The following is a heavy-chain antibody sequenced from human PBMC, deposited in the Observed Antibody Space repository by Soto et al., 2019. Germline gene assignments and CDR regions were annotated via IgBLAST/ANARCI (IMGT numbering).Heavy chain of an antibody. Sequence: SGPTLVNPTETLTLTCIVSGFSLRDTKMGVTWIRQPPGKALEWLAHIFSKDERSYSTSLKSRLTISKDTFKSQVVLTMTNMDPVDTATYYCARASESYWDGASHYYGMDVWGQGTTVTSP. CDR2: IFSKDER. CDR3: ARASESYWDGASHYYGMDV. V-gene: IGHV2-26*01. CDR1: GFSLRDTKMG. J-gene: IGHJ6*02. D-gene: IGHD1-26*01.